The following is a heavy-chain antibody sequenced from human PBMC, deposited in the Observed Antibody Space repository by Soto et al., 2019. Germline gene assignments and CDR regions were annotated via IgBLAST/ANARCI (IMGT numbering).Heavy chain of an antibody. CDR1: GFSLSSIGVG. CDR2: LYWDDDK. J-gene: IGHJ3*01. Sequence: QITLKESGPTLVKPTQTLTLTCTFSGFSLSSIGVGVGWIRQPPGKALVWLGILYWDDDKHYSPSLKSRISIAKDTSKDQVVLTLTNMDPVDTATYYCAHTIVVVPTAHDAFDVWGQGTMVTVSS. V-gene: IGHV2-5*02. CDR3: AHTIVVVPTAHDAFDV. D-gene: IGHD2-2*01.